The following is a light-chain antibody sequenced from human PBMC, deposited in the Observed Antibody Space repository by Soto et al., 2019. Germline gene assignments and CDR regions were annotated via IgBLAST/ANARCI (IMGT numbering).Light chain of an antibody. J-gene: IGLJ1*01. Sequence: QSVLTQPPSVSAAPGQKVTISCSGGNSNIGNNYVSWYQQLPGTAPTLLIYDNNKRPSGIPDRFSGSKSGTSATLGITGLQTGDEADYYCGTWDSSLNAYVFGTGTQLTVL. CDR2: DNN. CDR3: GTWDSSLNAYV. CDR1: NSNIGNNY. V-gene: IGLV1-51*01.